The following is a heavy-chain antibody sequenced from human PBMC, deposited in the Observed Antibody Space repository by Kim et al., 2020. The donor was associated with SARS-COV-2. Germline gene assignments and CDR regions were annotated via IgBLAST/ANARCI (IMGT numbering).Heavy chain of an antibody. CDR2: GSVK. CDR3: ARKGGIPDY. V-gene: IGHV3-7*03. J-gene: IGHJ4*02. D-gene: IGHD3-16*01. Sequence: GSVKYYVDSLKGRFNIARDNAKTSLYLQMNSLRAEDTAVYYCARKGGIPDYWGQGTLVTVSS.